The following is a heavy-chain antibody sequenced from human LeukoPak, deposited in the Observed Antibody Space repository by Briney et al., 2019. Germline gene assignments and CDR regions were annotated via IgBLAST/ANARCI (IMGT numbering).Heavy chain of an antibody. V-gene: IGHV1-69*13. Sequence: ASVTVSCKASGGTLSSYAISWVRQAPGQGLEWMGGIIPIFGTANYAQKFQGRVTITADESTSTAYMELSSLRSEDTAVYYCARRPYYYDSSGYRDAFDIWGQGTMVTVSS. CDR3: ARRPYYYDSSGYRDAFDI. J-gene: IGHJ3*02. D-gene: IGHD3-22*01. CDR2: IIPIFGTA. CDR1: GGTLSSYA.